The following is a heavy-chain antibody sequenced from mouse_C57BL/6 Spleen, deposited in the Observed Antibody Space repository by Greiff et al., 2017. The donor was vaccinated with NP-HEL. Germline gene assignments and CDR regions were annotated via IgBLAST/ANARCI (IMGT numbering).Heavy chain of an antibody. D-gene: IGHD1-1*01. CDR2: IYPRDGST. Sequence: QVQLQQSDAELVKPGASVKISCKVSGYTFTDHTIHWMKQRPEQGLEWIGYIYPRDGSTKYNEKFKGKATLTADKSSSTAYMQLNSLTSEDSAVYFCARWAPYYYGSENYFDYWGQGTTLTVSS. V-gene: IGHV1-78*01. CDR3: ARWAPYYYGSENYFDY. J-gene: IGHJ2*01. CDR1: GYTFTDHT.